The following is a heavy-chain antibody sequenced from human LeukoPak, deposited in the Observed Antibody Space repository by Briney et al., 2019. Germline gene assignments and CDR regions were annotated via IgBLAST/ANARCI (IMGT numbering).Heavy chain of an antibody. V-gene: IGHV1-8*01. Sequence: GASVKVSCKASGYTFRSYEINWVRQAPGQGLEWVGWIHPNSGKTGYAQKFQGRVTMTRDISTETAFPELSSLKFDDTGIFYCARGHYGGNRYFDIWGQGTLVTVSS. D-gene: IGHD4-23*01. CDR2: IHPNSGKT. CDR1: GYTFRSYE. J-gene: IGHJ4*02. CDR3: ARGHYGGNRYFDI.